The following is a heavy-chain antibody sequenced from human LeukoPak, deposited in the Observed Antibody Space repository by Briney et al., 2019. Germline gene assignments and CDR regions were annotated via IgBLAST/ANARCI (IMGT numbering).Heavy chain of an antibody. CDR3: ARVVYYDILVFDY. CDR1: GGSVSSGSNY. V-gene: IGHV4-61*01. CDR2: IYYSGSG. J-gene: IGHJ4*02. Sequence: SETLSLTCTVSGGSVSSGSNYWSWIRQPPGKGLEWVGYIYYSGSGNYNHSLKSRVTISVDTSKNQYSLKLSSVTGADTGVYYCARVVYYDILVFDYWGQGPLVTVSS. D-gene: IGHD3-9*01.